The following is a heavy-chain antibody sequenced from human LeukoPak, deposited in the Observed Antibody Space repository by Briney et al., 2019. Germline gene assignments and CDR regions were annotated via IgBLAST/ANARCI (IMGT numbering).Heavy chain of an antibody. D-gene: IGHD5-18*01. J-gene: IGHJ4*02. CDR3: ASGGYSYGFDY. Sequence: KPSETLSLTCAVSGGSISSGGYSWRWIRQPPGKGLEWIGYIYHNGNTYYSPSLKSRVTISVDRSKNQLSLKLSSVTAADTAMYYCASGGYSYGFDYWGQGTLVTVSS. CDR1: GGSISSGGYS. V-gene: IGHV4-30-2*01. CDR2: IYHNGNT.